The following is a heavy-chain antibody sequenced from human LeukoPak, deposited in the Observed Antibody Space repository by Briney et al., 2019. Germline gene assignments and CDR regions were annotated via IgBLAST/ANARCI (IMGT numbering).Heavy chain of an antibody. CDR3: ARDQGNYPHYFDD. J-gene: IGHJ4*02. Sequence: SETLSLTCTVSGGSISSYYWSWIRQPPGKNLEWIGYILHSGSTSSNPSLKSRVTISVDRSKNQFSLRLSSVTAADTAVYYCARDQGNYPHYFDDWGQGALVTVSS. V-gene: IGHV4-59*12. D-gene: IGHD4-11*01. CDR1: GGSISSYY. CDR2: ILHSGST.